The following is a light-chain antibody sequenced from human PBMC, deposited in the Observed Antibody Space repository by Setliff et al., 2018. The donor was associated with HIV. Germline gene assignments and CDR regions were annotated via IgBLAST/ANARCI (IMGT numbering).Light chain of an antibody. J-gene: IGLJ1*01. CDR2: DVT. Sequence: QSALTQPRSVSGSPGQSVTISCAGSSSDVGAYNYVSWYQQHPGKAPKLMIYDVTKRPAGVPDRFSGSKSGNTASLTISGLQADDEAYYYCCSYAGSYTYSFGTGTKATV. CDR1: SSDVGAYNY. CDR3: CSYAGSYTYS. V-gene: IGLV2-11*01.